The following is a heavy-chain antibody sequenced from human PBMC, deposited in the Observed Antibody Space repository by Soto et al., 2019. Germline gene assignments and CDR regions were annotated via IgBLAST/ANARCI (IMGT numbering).Heavy chain of an antibody. CDR1: GGSISSSSYY. V-gene: IGHV4-39*02. CDR3: AREAYYGSGSYRIFDY. CDR2: IYYSGST. J-gene: IGHJ4*02. D-gene: IGHD3-10*01. Sequence: QLQLQESGPGLVKPSETLSLTCTVSGGSISSSSYYWCWIRQPPGKGLEWIGSIYYSGSTYYNPSLTSRVTISVDTSKNQFSLKLSSVTAADTAVYYCAREAYYGSGSYRIFDYWGQGTLVTVSS.